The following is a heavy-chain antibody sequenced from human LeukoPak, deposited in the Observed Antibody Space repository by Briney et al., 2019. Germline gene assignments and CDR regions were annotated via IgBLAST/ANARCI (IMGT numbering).Heavy chain of an antibody. J-gene: IGHJ4*02. CDR2: ISGSGGNT. Sequence: GGSLRLSCAASGFTFSSYAMSWVRQAPGKGLEWVSVISGSGGNTYYADSVKGRFTISRDNSKNTMYLQMNSLRAEDTAVYYCAKEYDSGGYGANFDYWGQGTLVTVSS. V-gene: IGHV3-23*01. D-gene: IGHD3-10*01. CDR3: AKEYDSGGYGANFDY. CDR1: GFTFSSYA.